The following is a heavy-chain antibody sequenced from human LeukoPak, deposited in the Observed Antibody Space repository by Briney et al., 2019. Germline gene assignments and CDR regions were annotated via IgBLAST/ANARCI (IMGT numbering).Heavy chain of an antibody. CDR3: ARWSCDH. Sequence: GGSLRLSCAASGFTFSSYGMHWVRQAPGKGLEWVAVIWYDGSEKYYADSVKGRFTIPRDNSKNTLFLQMSSLTAEDTAVYYCARWSCDHWGQGTLVTVSS. V-gene: IGHV3-33*01. CDR1: GFTFSSYG. CDR2: IWYDGSEK. J-gene: IGHJ5*02.